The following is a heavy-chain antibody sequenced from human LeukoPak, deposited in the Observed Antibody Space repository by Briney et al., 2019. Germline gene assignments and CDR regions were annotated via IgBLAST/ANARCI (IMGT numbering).Heavy chain of an antibody. CDR1: GYSFTSYW. V-gene: IGHV5-51*01. CDR2: IYPGDSDT. CDR3: ARHVGHYYYYYYMDV. Sequence: GESLKISCKGSGYSFTSYWIGWVRQMPGKGLEWMGIIYPGDSDTRYSPSFQGQVTISADKSISTAYLQWSSLKASDTAMYYCARHVGHYYYYYYMDVWGKGTTVTVSS. J-gene: IGHJ6*03. D-gene: IGHD1-26*01.